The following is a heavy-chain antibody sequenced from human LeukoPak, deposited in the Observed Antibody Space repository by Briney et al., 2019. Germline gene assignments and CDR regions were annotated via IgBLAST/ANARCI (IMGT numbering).Heavy chain of an antibody. D-gene: IGHD2-2*01. J-gene: IGHJ4*02. V-gene: IGHV3-23*01. Sequence: GGSLRLSCAASGFTFNNYAMNWVRQAPGKGLEWVSSICGNCGTAYYVDSVKGRFTISRDNSKNTLYLQMNSLRAEDTAVYYCAKHYCYDTSCSVFSFDSWGQGTLVTVSS. CDR1: GFTFNNYA. CDR2: ICGNCGTA. CDR3: AKHYCYDTSCSVFSFDS.